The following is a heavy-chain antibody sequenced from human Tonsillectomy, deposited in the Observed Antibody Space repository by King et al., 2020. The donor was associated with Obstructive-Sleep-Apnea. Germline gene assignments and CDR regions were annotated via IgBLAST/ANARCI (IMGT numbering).Heavy chain of an antibody. Sequence: QLQESGPGLVKPSQTLSLTCTVSGGSISSRSYYWSWIRQPPGEGLEWIGFIYYTGSTYYNPSVKSRVSISVDTSKNQFSLRLSSVTAADTAVYYCARVGIEGPTRFDYYGLDVWGQETTVTVSS. V-gene: IGHV4-30-4*01. CDR1: GGSISSRSYY. CDR3: ARVGIEGPTRFDYYGLDV. J-gene: IGHJ6*02. CDR2: IYYTGST. D-gene: IGHD1-26*01.